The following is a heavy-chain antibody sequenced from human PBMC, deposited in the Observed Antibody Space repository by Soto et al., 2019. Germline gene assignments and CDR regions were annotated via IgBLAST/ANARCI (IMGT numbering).Heavy chain of an antibody. V-gene: IGHV3-9*01. CDR2: VSWNGGPI. CDR3: GKVSCTTYCILDA. J-gene: IGHJ5*02. Sequence: PGGSLRLSCAASGFKFNDSALHWVRQAPGKGLEWVSGVSWNGGPIGYADSVQRRFTISSENAKKTFHLQMNDLNPDDTPSHYYGKVSCTTYCILDAWGQRSLVTVSS. CDR1: GFKFNDSA. D-gene: IGHD1-1*01.